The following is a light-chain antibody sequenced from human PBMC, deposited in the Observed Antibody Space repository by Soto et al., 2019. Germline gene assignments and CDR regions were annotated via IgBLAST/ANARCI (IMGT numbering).Light chain of an antibody. CDR3: QQCGSSGT. J-gene: IGKJ1*01. V-gene: IGKV3-20*01. CDR2: GAS. Sequence: EIGLTQSPGTLSLSPGERATLSCRASQSVSNNYLAWYQQKPGQAPRLLIYGASNRATGIPDRFSGSGSGTEFTLTISRMEPEDFAVYYCQQCGSSGTFGQGTKVDIK. CDR1: QSVSNNY.